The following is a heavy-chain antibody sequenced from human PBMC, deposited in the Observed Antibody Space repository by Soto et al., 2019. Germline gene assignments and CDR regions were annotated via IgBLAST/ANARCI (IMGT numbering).Heavy chain of an antibody. CDR2: ISYDGRNK. Sequence: GGSLRLSCAASEFTFSSYDMHWVRQAPGKGLEWVAVISYDGRNKYYADSVKGRLTISRDNSKNTLFLQMNSLRTEDTAMYYCAKGQHCSSTSCYFYYYGMDVWGQGITVTVSS. V-gene: IGHV3-30*18. CDR3: AKGQHCSSTSCYFYYYGMDV. D-gene: IGHD2-2*01. J-gene: IGHJ6*02. CDR1: EFTFSSYD.